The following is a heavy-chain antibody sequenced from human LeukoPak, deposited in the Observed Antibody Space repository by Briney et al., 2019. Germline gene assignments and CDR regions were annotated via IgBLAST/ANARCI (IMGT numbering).Heavy chain of an antibody. CDR3: ARIPDFWSGYYFDY. CDR1: GGSISSYY. D-gene: IGHD3-3*01. V-gene: IGHV4-59*01. J-gene: IGHJ4*02. Sequence: PSETLSLTCTVSGGSISSYYWSWIRQPPGKGLEWIGYIYYSGSTNYNPSLKSRVTISVDTSKNQFSLKLSSVTAADTAVYYCARIPDFWSGYYFDYWGQGTLVTVSS. CDR2: IYYSGST.